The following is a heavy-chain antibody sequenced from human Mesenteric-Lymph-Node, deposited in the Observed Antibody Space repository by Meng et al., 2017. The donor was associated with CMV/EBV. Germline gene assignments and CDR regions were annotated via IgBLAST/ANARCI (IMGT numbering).Heavy chain of an antibody. CDR1: GFSFSSYS. CDR3: ARYNWNVDY. D-gene: IGHD1-1*01. J-gene: IGHJ4*02. CDR2: ISSSSSTT. V-gene: IGHV3-48*04. Sequence: GESLKISCAASGFSFSSYSMNWVRQAPGKGLEWVSYISSSSSTTYYADSVKGRFTISRDNAKNSLYLQMNSLRAEDTAVYFCARYNWNVDYWGQGTLVTVSS.